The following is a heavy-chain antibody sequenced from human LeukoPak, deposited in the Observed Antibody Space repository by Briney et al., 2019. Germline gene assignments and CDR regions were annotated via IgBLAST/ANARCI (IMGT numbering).Heavy chain of an antibody. V-gene: IGHV1-18*01. J-gene: IGHJ4*02. CDR1: GYTFINYG. CDR2: VSAYADNT. CDR3: ARDCIGCHGFDY. Sequence: ASVKVSCKASGYTFINYGISWVRQAPGQGLEWMGWVSAYADNTNHVQKFQGRVTVTTDTSTSTAYMELRSLRSDDTAIYYCARDCIGCHGFDYWGQGTLVTVSS. D-gene: IGHD2-15*01.